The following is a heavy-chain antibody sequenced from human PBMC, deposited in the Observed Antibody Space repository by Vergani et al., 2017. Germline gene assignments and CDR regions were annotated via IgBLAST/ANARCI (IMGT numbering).Heavy chain of an antibody. CDR3: ARVEERLGTTSYAFDI. V-gene: IGHV1-69*01. J-gene: IGHJ3*02. CDR2: STPIFGTA. D-gene: IGHD1-1*01. CDR1: GGTFSSYA. Sequence: QVQLVQSGAEVKKPGSSVKVSCKASGGTFSSYAISWVRQAPGQGLEWMGGSTPIFGTANYAQKFQGRVTITADESTSTAYMELSSLRSEDTAVYYCARVEERLGTTSYAFDIWGQGTMVTVSS.